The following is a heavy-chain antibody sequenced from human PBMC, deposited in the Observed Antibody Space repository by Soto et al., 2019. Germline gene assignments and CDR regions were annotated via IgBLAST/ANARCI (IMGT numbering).Heavy chain of an antibody. J-gene: IGHJ5*01. CDR1: GFTLSSYW. D-gene: IGHD2-8*01. CDR2: VNSDGSIT. Sequence: PGGSLRLSCAASGFTLSSYWMHWVRQAPGKGLVWVSRVNSDGSITTYADSVKGRFTISRDNAKNTLYLQMNSLRAEDTAVYYFARDRAGIYQWLGNWFVPRGQGTLVTVSS. CDR3: ARDRAGIYQWLGNWFVP. V-gene: IGHV3-74*01.